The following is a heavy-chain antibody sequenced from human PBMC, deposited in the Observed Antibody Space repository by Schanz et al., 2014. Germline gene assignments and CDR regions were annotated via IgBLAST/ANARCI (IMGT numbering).Heavy chain of an antibody. D-gene: IGHD2-15*01. CDR3: AKSQGCSFDS. Sequence: VQLLESGGGLVQPGGSLRLSCASSGFSFTTYAMSWVRQAPGKGLEWVSSISSGGGSTYYADSVKGRFTISRDNSKITLYLQMSSLRAEDTAVYYCAKSQGCSFDSWGQGTLVTVSS. CDR1: GFSFTTYA. CDR2: ISSGGGST. V-gene: IGHV3-23*01. J-gene: IGHJ4*02.